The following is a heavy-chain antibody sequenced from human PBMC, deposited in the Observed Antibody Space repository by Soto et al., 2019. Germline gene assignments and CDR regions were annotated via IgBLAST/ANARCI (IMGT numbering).Heavy chain of an antibody. Sequence: EVQLLESGGGLVQPGGSLRLSCAASGFTFSSYAMSWVRQAPGKGLEWVSAISGSGGSTYYADSVKGRFTISRDNSKNTLYLQMNSLRAEDTAVYYCARGSGSGGSHAPLGGDNGGDAFDIWGQGTMVTVSS. CDR1: GFTFSSYA. V-gene: IGHV3-23*01. J-gene: IGHJ3*02. CDR2: ISGSGGST. D-gene: IGHD2-15*01. CDR3: ARGSGSGGSHAPLGGDNGGDAFDI.